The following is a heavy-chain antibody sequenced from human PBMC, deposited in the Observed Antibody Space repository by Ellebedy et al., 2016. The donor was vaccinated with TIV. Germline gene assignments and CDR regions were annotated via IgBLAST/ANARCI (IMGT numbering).Heavy chain of an antibody. CDR3: ARLLGVGYCSSTSCYTD. J-gene: IGHJ4*02. D-gene: IGHD2-2*02. CDR2: IDPSDSYT. CDR1: GYSFTSYW. Sequence: GESLKISCKGSGYSFTSYWISWVRQMPGKGLEWMGRIDPSDSYTNYSPSFQGNVTISADKSISTAYLQWSSLKASDTAMYYCARLLGVGYCSSTSCYTDWGQGTLVTVSS. V-gene: IGHV5-10-1*01.